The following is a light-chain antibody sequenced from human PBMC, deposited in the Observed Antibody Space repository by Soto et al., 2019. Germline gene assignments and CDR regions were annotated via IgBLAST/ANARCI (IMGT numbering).Light chain of an antibody. CDR1: QCVSSSY. CDR3: QQYGSSPPIT. J-gene: IGKJ5*01. Sequence: EIVLTQSPGTLSLSPGERATLSCMASQCVSSSYLAWYQQKPGQAPRLLIYGASSRATGIPDRFSDSGSGTDITLTISRLEPEDFAVYYCQQYGSSPPITFGQGTRLEIK. CDR2: GAS. V-gene: IGKV3-20*01.